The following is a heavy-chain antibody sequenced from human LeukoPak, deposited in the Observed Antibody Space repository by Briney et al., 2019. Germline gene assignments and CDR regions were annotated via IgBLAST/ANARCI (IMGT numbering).Heavy chain of an antibody. CDR2: ISNSGST. J-gene: IGHJ6*03. Sequence: PSETLSLTCTVSGGSISSHYWNWIRQSPVKGLEWIGDISNSGSTSYNPSLKSRVTISIDTSKNQFSLKLSSVTAADTAVYYCGRDALVGYFSYYYMDVWGKGTTVTVSS. D-gene: IGHD2-15*01. CDR3: GRDALVGYFSYYYMDV. CDR1: GGSISSHY. V-gene: IGHV4-59*11.